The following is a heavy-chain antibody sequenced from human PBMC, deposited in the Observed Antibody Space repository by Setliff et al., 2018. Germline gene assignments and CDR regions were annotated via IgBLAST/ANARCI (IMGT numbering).Heavy chain of an antibody. J-gene: IGHJ5*02. CDR1: GGSISSYY. V-gene: IGHV4-4*08. CDR3: ARGAGWWDL. CDR2: IHISGST. Sequence: PSETLSLTCTVSGGSISSYYWSWIRQPPGKGLEWIGYIHISGSTNYNPSLKSRVTISVDTSKSQFSLKLSSVTAADTAVYYCARGAGWWDLWGQGTLVTVSS.